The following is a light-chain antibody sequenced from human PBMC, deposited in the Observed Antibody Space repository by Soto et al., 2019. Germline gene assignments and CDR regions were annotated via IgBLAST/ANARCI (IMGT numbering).Light chain of an antibody. J-gene: IGLJ7*01. CDR2: RNS. Sequence: QSVLTQPPSASGNPGQTVTISCSGSSSNIGINYVYWYQQLPGTAPKLLIYRNSQRPSGIPDRFSGSKSGTSASLAISGLRSEDEADYYCAAWDDSLGSHAVFGGGTQLNVL. CDR3: AAWDDSLGSHAV. V-gene: IGLV1-47*01. CDR1: SSNIGINY.